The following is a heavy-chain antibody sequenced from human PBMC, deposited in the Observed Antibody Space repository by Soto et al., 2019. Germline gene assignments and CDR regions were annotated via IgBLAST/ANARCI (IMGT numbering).Heavy chain of an antibody. D-gene: IGHD6-13*01. CDR2: IYYSGST. V-gene: IGHV4-59*01. CDR1: GGSISSYY. CDR3: AVGIAAAGIGY. J-gene: IGHJ4*02. Sequence: SSETLSLTCTVSGGSISSYYWSWIRQPPGKGLEWIGYIYYSGSTNYNPSLKSRVTISVDTSKNQFSLKLSSVTAADTAVYYCAVGIAAAGIGYWGQGTLVTVSS.